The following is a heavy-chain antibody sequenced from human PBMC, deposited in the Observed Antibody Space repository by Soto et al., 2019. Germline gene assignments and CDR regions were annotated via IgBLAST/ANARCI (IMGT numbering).Heavy chain of an antibody. D-gene: IGHD5-12*01. CDR1: GFTFSNYA. CDR2: ISGSGGFT. J-gene: IGHJ4*02. V-gene: IGHV3-23*01. CDR3: AKDGDTNIVGNYFDY. Sequence: EVQLLESGGGLVQPGGSLRLSCAASGFTFSNYAMNWVRQAPGKGLEWVSAISGSGGFTYYADSVKGRFTISRDNSKNTLFLQMNSLRAEDTAVFYCAKDGDTNIVGNYFDYWGQGTLVTFSS.